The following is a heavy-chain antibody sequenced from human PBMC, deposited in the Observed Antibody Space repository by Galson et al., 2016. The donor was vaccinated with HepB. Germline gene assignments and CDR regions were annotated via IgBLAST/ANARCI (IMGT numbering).Heavy chain of an antibody. D-gene: IGHD1-14*01. CDR3: ATGGTDGIIRSLGH. J-gene: IGHJ4*02. CDR2: ISSNGGST. V-gene: IGHV3-64*01. CDR1: GFTFSNYA. Sequence: SLRLSCAVSGFTFSNYAMHWVRQAPGKGLEYVSAISSNGGSTYYANSVKGRFTISRDNSKNTLYLQMGSLRAEDMAVYYCATGGTDGIIRSLGHWGQGTQVTVSS.